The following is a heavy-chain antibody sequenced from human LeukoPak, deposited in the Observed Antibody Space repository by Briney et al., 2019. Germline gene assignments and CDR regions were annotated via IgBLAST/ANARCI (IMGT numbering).Heavy chain of an antibody. CDR3: ARVSYYDSSFDY. Sequence: GGSLRLSCAASGFTFSSYAMSWVRQAPGKGLEWVSAISGSGGSTYYADSVKGRFTISRDNSKNTLYLQMNSLRAEDTAVCYCARVSYYDSSFDYWGQGTLVTVSS. J-gene: IGHJ4*02. CDR2: ISGSGGST. D-gene: IGHD3-22*01. V-gene: IGHV3-23*01. CDR1: GFTFSSYA.